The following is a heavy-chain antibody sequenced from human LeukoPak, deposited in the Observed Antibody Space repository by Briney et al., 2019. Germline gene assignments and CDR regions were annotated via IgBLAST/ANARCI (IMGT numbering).Heavy chain of an antibody. V-gene: IGHV3-48*02. J-gene: IGHJ4*02. D-gene: IGHD5-18*01. Sequence: GGSLRLSCAASGFTFSSYTMNWVRQAPGKGLQWVSTVSASSNIHYSDSVKGRFTISRDNARNSLYLRMNSLRDEDTAVYYCARDGLHTAHFDYWGQGTLVTVSS. CDR2: VSASSNI. CDR3: ARDGLHTAHFDY. CDR1: GFTFSSYT.